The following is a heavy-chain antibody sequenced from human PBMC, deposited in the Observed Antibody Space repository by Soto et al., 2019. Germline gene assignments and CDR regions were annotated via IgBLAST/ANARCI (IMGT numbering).Heavy chain of an antibody. J-gene: IGHJ5*02. CDR1: GYTFNSYG. V-gene: IGHV1-18*01. CDR3: ARDSAALRGYSREMNWFDP. CDR2: ISAYNGNT. D-gene: IGHD6-13*01. Sequence: QVQLVQSGAEVKKPGASVKVSCKASGYTFNSYGISWVRQAPGQGLEWMGWISAYNGNTNYAQKLQGRVTMTTDTSTSTAYMELRSLRSDDTAVYYCARDSAALRGYSREMNWFDPWGQGTLVTVSS.